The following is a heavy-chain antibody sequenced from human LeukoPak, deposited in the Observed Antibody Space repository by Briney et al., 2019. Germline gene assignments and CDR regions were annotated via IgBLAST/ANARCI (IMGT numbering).Heavy chain of an antibody. CDR1: GFTFSSYS. Sequence: PGGSLRLSCAASGFTFSSYSMNWVRQAPGKGLEWVSSISSSSSYIYYADSVKGRFTISRDNSKNTLYLQMNSLRAEDTAVYYCARDRLKYYYDSRRYWYFDLWGRGTLVTVSS. D-gene: IGHD3-22*01. CDR2: ISSSSSYI. V-gene: IGHV3-21*04. J-gene: IGHJ2*01. CDR3: ARDRLKYYYDSRRYWYFDL.